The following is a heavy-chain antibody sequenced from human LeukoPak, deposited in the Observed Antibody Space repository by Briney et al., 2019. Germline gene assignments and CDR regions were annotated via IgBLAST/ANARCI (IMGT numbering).Heavy chain of an antibody. D-gene: IGHD1-26*01. Sequence: SETLSLTCAVYGGSFSGYYWSWVRQPPGKGLEWIGEINHSGSTNYNPSLKSRVTISVDTSKNQFSLKLSSVTAADTAVHYCASMGATMKAYGYWGQGTLVTVSS. CDR1: GGSFSGYY. J-gene: IGHJ4*02. CDR2: INHSGST. CDR3: ASMGATMKAYGY. V-gene: IGHV4-34*01.